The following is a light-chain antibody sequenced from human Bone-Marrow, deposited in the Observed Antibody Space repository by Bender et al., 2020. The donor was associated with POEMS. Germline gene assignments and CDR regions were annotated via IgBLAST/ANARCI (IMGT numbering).Light chain of an antibody. CDR3: YSAGDNNWV. J-gene: IGLJ3*02. V-gene: IGLV3-27*01. Sequence: SYELTQPSSVSVSPGQTARITCSGDVLSRNYSRWFQQQPGQAPVLVIYKDGERPSGIPERFSGSSLGTTVTLTIGGAQLEDEAGYDCYSAGDNNWVFGGGTKRTVL. CDR1: VLSRNY. CDR2: KDG.